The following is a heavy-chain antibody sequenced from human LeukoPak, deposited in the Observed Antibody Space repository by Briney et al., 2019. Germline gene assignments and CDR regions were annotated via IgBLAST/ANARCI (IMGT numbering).Heavy chain of an antibody. Sequence: GESLKISCKGSGYSFTSYWIGWVRQMPGKGLEWMGIIYPGDSNTRYSPSFQGQVTISADKSISTAYLQWSSLKASDTAMYYCARHGTPDSSGYYLDYWGQGTLVTVSS. V-gene: IGHV5-51*01. CDR2: IYPGDSNT. CDR1: GYSFTSYW. D-gene: IGHD3-22*01. CDR3: ARHGTPDSSGYYLDY. J-gene: IGHJ4*02.